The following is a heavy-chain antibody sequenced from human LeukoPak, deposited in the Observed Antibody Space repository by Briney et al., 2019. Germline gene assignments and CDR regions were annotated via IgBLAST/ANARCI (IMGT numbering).Heavy chain of an antibody. CDR3: AKGGAYYDFWSGYYHFDY. CDR2: ISGSGGST. V-gene: IGHV3-23*01. J-gene: IGHJ4*02. Sequence: GGSLRLPCAASGFTFSSYAMSWVRQAPGKGLEWVSAISGSGGSTYYADSVKGRFTISRDNSKNTLYLQMNSLRAEDTAVYYCAKGGAYYDFWSGYYHFDYWGQGTLVTVSS. D-gene: IGHD3-3*01. CDR1: GFTFSSYA.